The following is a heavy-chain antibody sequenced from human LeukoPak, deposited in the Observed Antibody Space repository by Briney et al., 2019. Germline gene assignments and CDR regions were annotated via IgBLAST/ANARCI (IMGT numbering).Heavy chain of an antibody. CDR3: ARDASAPIRDPRNYFDY. CDR1: GFSFSSYG. J-gene: IGHJ4*02. D-gene: IGHD5-12*01. V-gene: IGHV3-30*02. Sequence: SGGSLRLSRAGSGFSFSSYGMHWVRQAPGKGLEWMAFIRSDGSNKYYADSVKGRFTISRDNSKNTLYLQMNSLRAEDTAVYYCARDASAPIRDPRNYFDYWGQGTLVTVSS. CDR2: IRSDGSNK.